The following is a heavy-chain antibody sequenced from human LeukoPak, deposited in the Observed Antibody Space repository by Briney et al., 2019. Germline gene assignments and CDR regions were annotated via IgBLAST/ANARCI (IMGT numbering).Heavy chain of an antibody. CDR2: ISPGGGPT. D-gene: IGHD5-12*01. V-gene: IGHV3-23*01. CDR3: AKDGAWLRFDD. CDR1: GFPISSHG. Sequence: PGGSLRLSCAGSGFPISSHGMNWVRQAPGKGLEWVSGISPGGGPTYYADSVRGRFSISRDDLKDTLYLQMKNLRAEDTAVYYCAKDGAWLRFDDWGQGILVTVSS. J-gene: IGHJ4*02.